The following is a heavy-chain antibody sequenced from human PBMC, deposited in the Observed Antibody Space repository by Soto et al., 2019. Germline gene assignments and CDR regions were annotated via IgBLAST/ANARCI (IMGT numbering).Heavy chain of an antibody. Sequence: ASVKVSCKASGYTFTSYGISWVRQAPGQGLEWMGWISAYNGNTNYAQKLQGRVTMTTDTSTSTAYMELRSLRSDDTAVYYCARDIILEWFAPYYYGMDVWGQGTTVTVSS. CDR1: GYTFTSYG. V-gene: IGHV1-18*04. D-gene: IGHD3-3*01. CDR2: ISAYNGNT. CDR3: ARDIILEWFAPYYYGMDV. J-gene: IGHJ6*02.